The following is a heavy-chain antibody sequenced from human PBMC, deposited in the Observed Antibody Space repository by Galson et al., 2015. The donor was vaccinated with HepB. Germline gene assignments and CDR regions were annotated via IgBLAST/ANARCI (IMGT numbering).Heavy chain of an antibody. V-gene: IGHV1-69*13. CDR1: GGTFSSYA. J-gene: IGHJ6*02. CDR3: ARGTRPGSYYYGMDV. Sequence: SVKVSCKASGGTFSSYAISWVRQAPGQGLEWMGGIIPIFGTANYAQKFQGRVTITADESTSTAYMELSSLRSEDTAVYYCARGTRPGSYYYGMDVWGQGTTVTVSS. CDR2: IIPIFGTA. D-gene: IGHD1-14*01.